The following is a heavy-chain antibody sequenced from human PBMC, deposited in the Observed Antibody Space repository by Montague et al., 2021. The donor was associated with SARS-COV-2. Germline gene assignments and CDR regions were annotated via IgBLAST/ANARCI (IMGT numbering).Heavy chain of an antibody. Sequence: SETLSLTCTVSGGSISSYYWSWIRQPPGKGLEWIGYIYYSGSTNYNPSLKSRVTISVDTSKNQFSLKLSSVTAADTAVYYCARGMHYYDSSGYYFDYWGQGTLVTVSA. CDR3: ARGMHYYDSSGYYFDY. CDR1: GGSISSYY. D-gene: IGHD3-22*01. V-gene: IGHV4-59*01. J-gene: IGHJ4*02. CDR2: IYYSGST.